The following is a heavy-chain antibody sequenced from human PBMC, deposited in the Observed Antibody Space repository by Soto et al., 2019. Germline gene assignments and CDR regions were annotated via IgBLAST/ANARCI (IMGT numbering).Heavy chain of an antibody. J-gene: IGHJ6*03. V-gene: IGHV1-46*03. CDR3: ARDRDGTISKTYYYMDV. CDR2: INPSGGST. D-gene: IGHD1-26*01. CDR1: GYTFTGYY. Sequence: ASVKVSCKASGYTFTGYYMHWVRQAPGQGLEWMGIINPSGGSTSYAQKFQGRVTMTRDTSTSTVYMELSSLRSEDTAVYYCARDRDGTISKTYYYMDVWGKGTTVTVSS.